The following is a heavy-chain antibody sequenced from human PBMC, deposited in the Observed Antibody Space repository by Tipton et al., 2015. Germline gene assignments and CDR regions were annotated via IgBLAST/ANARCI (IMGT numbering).Heavy chain of an antibody. CDR3: ARDLEHGMDV. V-gene: IGHV4-61*01. Sequence: TLSLTCTVSGDSVSSGSYYWSWIRQPPGKGLEWIGYISFSDTTHYNPSLKSRITISLNTSKNQFSLKMSSVTAADTAVYFCARDLEHGMDVWGQGTTVTVSS. J-gene: IGHJ6*02. CDR1: GDSVSSGSYY. CDR2: ISFSDTT.